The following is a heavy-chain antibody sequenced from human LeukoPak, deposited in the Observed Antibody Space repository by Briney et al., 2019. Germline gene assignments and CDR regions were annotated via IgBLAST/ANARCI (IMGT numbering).Heavy chain of an antibody. Sequence: DSVTVSCTASGYTFTAYYMHWVRQAPGQGLEWMGWIKCDSGGTEYSRNYRGRVTMTRDTSISTAYMELSRLRSDDTAVYYCARDYSITMVRGVIIKGMDVWGQGTTVTVSS. J-gene: IGHJ6*02. D-gene: IGHD3-10*01. CDR1: GYTFTAYY. CDR3: ARDYSITMVRGVIIKGMDV. V-gene: IGHV1-2*02. CDR2: IKCDSGGT.